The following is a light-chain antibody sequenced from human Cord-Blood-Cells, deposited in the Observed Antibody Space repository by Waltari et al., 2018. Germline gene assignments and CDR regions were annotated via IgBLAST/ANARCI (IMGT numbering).Light chain of an antibody. CDR3: QQYDNLP. CDR1: QDISNY. V-gene: IGKV1-33*01. J-gene: IGKJ3*01. Sequence: DIQMTQSPSSLSASVGDRVTITCQASQDISNYLNWYQQKPGKAPKLLIYDASKLETGVPSRFSGSGSGTDFTFTISSLQPEDIATYYCQQYDNLPLGPGTKVDIK. CDR2: DAS.